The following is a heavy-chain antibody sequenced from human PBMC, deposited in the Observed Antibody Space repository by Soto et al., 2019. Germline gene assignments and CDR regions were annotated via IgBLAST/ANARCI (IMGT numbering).Heavy chain of an antibody. CDR3: ARDRSLEPDYYYYYMDV. Sequence: GASVKVSCKASGYTFTSYYMHWVRQAPGQGLEWMGIINPSGGSTSYAQKFQGRVTMTRDTSTSTVYMELSSLRSEDTAVYYCARDRSLEPDYYYYYMDVWGKGTTVTVS. V-gene: IGHV1-46*03. CDR2: INPSGGST. CDR1: GYTFTSYY. J-gene: IGHJ6*03. D-gene: IGHD1-1*01.